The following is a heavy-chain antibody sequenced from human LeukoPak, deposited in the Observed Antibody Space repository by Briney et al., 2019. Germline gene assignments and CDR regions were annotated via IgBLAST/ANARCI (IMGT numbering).Heavy chain of an antibody. D-gene: IGHD4-17*01. J-gene: IGHJ4*02. CDR1: GFTFSSYG. CDR3: ASGGRDYGDYEGDYYFDY. CDR2: ISYDGSNK. V-gene: IGHV3-30*19. Sequence: GGSLRLSCAASGFTFSSYGLHWVRQAPGKGLEWVAVISYDGSNKYYADSVKGRFTISRDNSKNTLYLQMNSLRAEDTAVYYCASGGRDYGDYEGDYYFDYWGQGTLVTVSS.